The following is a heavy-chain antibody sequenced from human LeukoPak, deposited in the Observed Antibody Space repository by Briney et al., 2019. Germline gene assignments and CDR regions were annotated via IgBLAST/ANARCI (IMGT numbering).Heavy chain of an antibody. J-gene: IGHJ4*02. Sequence: GGSLRLSCAASGFTFDDYDMHWVRQAPGKGLEWVSGISWNSGSIDYADSVKGRFTISRDNEKKSLYLQMNSLRADDTALYYCAKASYDILTASDFDYWGQGTLVTVSS. CDR2: ISWNSGSI. D-gene: IGHD3-9*01. CDR1: GFTFDDYD. CDR3: AKASYDILTASDFDY. V-gene: IGHV3-9*01.